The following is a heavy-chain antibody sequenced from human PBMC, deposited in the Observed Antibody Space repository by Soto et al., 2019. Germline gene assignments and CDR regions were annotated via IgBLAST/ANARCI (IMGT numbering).Heavy chain of an antibody. J-gene: IGHJ5*02. CDR1: GFTFSSYT. V-gene: IGHV3-23*01. Sequence: GGSLRLSCAASGFTFSSYTMSWVRQAPGKGLEWVSAISGSGGTTYYADSVKGRFTISRENSKNTLYLQMNSLRAEDTAVYYCAKDFLSGSYFFWFDTWGQGTLVTVSS. D-gene: IGHD3-10*01. CDR2: ISGSGGTT. CDR3: AKDFLSGSYFFWFDT.